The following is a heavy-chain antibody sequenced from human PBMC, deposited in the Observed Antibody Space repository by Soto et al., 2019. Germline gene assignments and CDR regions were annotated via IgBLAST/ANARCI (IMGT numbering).Heavy chain of an antibody. CDR3: VRERGHCLSANCYAWFDP. J-gene: IGHJ5*02. CDR2: MFHDGWT. CDR1: GYSISSGYY. Sequence: SETLSLTCGVSGYSISSGYYWGWIRQPPGKGLQWIGTMFHDGWTYYNSSLKSRVTISMDTSKNQISLKLASVTAADTAVYYCVRERGHCLSANCYAWFDPWGQGTLVTVSS. V-gene: IGHV4-38-2*02. D-gene: IGHD2-2*01.